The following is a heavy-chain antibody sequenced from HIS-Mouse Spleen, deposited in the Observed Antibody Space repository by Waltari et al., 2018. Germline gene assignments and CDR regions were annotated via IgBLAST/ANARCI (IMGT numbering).Heavy chain of an antibody. V-gene: IGHV4-39*07. Sequence: QLQLQESGPGLVKPSETLSLTCTVSGGSISSSSYYWGWIRQPPGKGLEGIGSIYYSGGTTYNPYLKSRVTISVDTSKNQLSLKLRSVTAADTAVYYCAREIPYSSSWYDWYFDLWGRGTLVTVSS. D-gene: IGHD6-13*01. J-gene: IGHJ2*01. CDR2: IYYSGGT. CDR3: AREIPYSSSWYDWYFDL. CDR1: GGSISSSSYY.